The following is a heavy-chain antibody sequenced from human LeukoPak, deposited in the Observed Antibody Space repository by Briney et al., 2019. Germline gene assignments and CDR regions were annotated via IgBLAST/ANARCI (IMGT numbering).Heavy chain of an antibody. D-gene: IGHD3-10*01. CDR2: IIPIFGTA. J-gene: IGHJ4*02. CDR3: ARAMVRGVITSFDY. V-gene: IGHV1-69*05. CDR1: GGTFSSYA. Sequence: SVKVSCKASGGTFSSYAISWVRQAPGQGLEWMGRIIPIFGTANYAQKFQGRVTITTDESTSTAYMELSSLGSEDTAVYYCARAMVRGVITSFDYWGQGTLVTVSS.